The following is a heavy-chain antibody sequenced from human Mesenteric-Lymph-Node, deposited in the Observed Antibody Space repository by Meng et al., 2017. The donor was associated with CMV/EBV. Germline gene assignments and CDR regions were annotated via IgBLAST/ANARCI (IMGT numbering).Heavy chain of an antibody. CDR3: AGGIGSSNYYFDY. V-gene: IGHV1-2*04. J-gene: IGHJ4*02. D-gene: IGHD6-6*01. CDR1: GYTFIGAY. CDR2: INPNSGCT. Sequence: KASGYTFIGAYIHWVRQAPGQGLEWVGRINPNSGCTNYAQKFQGWVTMTRDTSISTAYMEVSRLRSDDTAVYYCAGGIGSSNYYFDYWGQGTLVTVSS.